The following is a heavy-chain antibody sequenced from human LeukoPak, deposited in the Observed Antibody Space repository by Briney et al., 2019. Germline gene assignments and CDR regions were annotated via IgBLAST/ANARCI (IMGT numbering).Heavy chain of an antibody. V-gene: IGHV3-30*18. Sequence: GRSLRLSCAASGFTFSSYGMHWVRQAPGKGLEWVAAISYDGSNKYYADSVKGRFTISRDNSKNTLYLPMNSLRAEDTAVYYCAKGYSSGWTDAFDIWGQGTMVTVSS. D-gene: IGHD6-19*01. J-gene: IGHJ3*02. CDR2: ISYDGSNK. CDR1: GFTFSSYG. CDR3: AKGYSSGWTDAFDI.